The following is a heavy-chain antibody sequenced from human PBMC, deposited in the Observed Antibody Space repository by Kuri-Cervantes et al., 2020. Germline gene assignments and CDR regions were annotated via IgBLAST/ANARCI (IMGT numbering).Heavy chain of an antibody. CDR3: ARARRYGVGSYDYLYMDV. CDR2: ISGSGGST. Sequence: ETLSLTCAASGFTFSSYAMSWVRQAPGKGLEWVSAISGSGGSTYYADSVKGRFTIPRDNSKNTLYLQMNSLRAEDTAVYYCARARRYGVGSYDYLYMDVWGKGTTVTVSS. D-gene: IGHD3-10*01. V-gene: IGHV3-23*01. CDR1: GFTFSSYA. J-gene: IGHJ6*03.